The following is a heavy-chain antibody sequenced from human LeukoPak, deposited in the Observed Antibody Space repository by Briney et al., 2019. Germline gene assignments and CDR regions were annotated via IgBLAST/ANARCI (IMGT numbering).Heavy chain of an antibody. CDR3: ARTYSSGWYRAIGNWFDP. CDR2: MNPNSGNT. Sequence: ASVKVSCKASGYTFTSYDINWVRQATGQGLEWMGWMNPNSGNTGYAQKFQGRVTMTRNTSISTAYTELSSLRSEDTAVYYCARTYSSGWYRAIGNWFDPWGQGTLVTVSS. D-gene: IGHD6-19*01. V-gene: IGHV1-8*01. J-gene: IGHJ5*02. CDR1: GYTFTSYD.